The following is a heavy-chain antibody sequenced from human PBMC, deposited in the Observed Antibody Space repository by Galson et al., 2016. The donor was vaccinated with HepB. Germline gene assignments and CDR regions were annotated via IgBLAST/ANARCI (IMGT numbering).Heavy chain of an antibody. D-gene: IGHD3-10*01. J-gene: IGHJ4*02. V-gene: IGHV4-59*12. CDR3: ARDGRLGEKGLYDF. CDR1: GFTFSSYA. Sequence: LRLSCAASGFTFSSYAMSWIRQSPGKGLEWIGSVYYTGATQYNPSLKSRVTMSVDTSKNQFSLKLSSVTAADTAVYYCARDGRLGEKGLYDFWGQGTLVTVSS. CDR2: VYYTGAT.